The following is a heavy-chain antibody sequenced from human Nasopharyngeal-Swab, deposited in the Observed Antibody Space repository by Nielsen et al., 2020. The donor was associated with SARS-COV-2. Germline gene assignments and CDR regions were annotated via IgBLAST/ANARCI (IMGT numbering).Heavy chain of an antibody. CDR3: AREGATIFGVVIVGDY. CDR1: GYTFTSYA. Sequence: ASVKVSCKASGYTFTSYAVHWVRQAPGQRLEWMGWINAGNGNTKYSQKFQGRVTITRDTSASTAYMELSSLRSEDTAVYYCAREGATIFGVVIVGDYWGQGTLVTVSS. J-gene: IGHJ4*02. CDR2: INAGNGNT. V-gene: IGHV1-3*01. D-gene: IGHD3-3*01.